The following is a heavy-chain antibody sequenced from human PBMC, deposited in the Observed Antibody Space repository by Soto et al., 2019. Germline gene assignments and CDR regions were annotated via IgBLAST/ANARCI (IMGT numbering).Heavy chain of an antibody. CDR2: IKPDESEK. D-gene: IGHD4-4*01. CDR1: GFTFSDSW. Sequence: GGSLRLSCTASGFTFSDSWMTWVRQAPGKGLEWVARIKPDESEKKYADSVKGRFSISRDNAKNSMYLQMDSLRGDDTAVYYCVRGGSNYASWGQETLVTVSS. CDR3: VRGGSNYAS. J-gene: IGHJ4*02. V-gene: IGHV3-7*01.